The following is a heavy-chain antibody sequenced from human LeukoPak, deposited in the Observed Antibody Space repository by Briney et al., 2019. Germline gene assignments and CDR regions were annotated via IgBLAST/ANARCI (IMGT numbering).Heavy chain of an antibody. Sequence: SETLSLTCTVSGGSISSYYWSWIRQPPGKGLEWNGYIYYSGSTNYNPSLKSRVTISVDTSKNQFSLKLSSVTAADTAVYYCARQDTMIVVVITTGAFDIWGQGTMVTVSS. V-gene: IGHV4-59*08. CDR3: ARQDTMIVVVITTGAFDI. CDR2: IYYSGST. CDR1: GGSISSYY. J-gene: IGHJ3*02. D-gene: IGHD3-22*01.